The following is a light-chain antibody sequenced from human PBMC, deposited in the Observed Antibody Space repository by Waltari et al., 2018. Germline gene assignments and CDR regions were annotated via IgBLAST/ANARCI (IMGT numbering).Light chain of an antibody. CDR3: QQSYSTPRT. J-gene: IGKJ1*01. V-gene: IGKV1-39*01. CDR1: QSISSY. Sequence: DIQMTQSPSSLSASVGDRVTITCRASQSISSYLNWYQQKPGKAPKLLIYAASSVQSGVPSRFSGSGSGTDFTLTISSLQPEDFATYYCQQSYSTPRTFGQGTKVEIK. CDR2: AAS.